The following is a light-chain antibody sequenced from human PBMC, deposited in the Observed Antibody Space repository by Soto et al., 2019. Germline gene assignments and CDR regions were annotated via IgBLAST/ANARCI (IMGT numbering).Light chain of an antibody. CDR2: DTS. V-gene: IGKV3-20*01. Sequence: EIVLTQSPGTLSSSPGERATLSCRASRSVTVYLAWYQQKPGQAPRLLIHDTSARVTGIPDRFSGSGSGTDFTLTISRLEPEDFAVYYCQQYGTSPMYTFGQGTKVDIK. CDR3: QQYGTSPMYT. J-gene: IGKJ2*01. CDR1: RSVTVY.